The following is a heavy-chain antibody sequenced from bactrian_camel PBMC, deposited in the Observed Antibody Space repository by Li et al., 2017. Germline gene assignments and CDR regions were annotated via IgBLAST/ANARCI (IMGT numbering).Heavy chain of an antibody. CDR1: IYNMDC. CDR3: AYSGILVDECPGHGY. D-gene: IGHD2*01. J-gene: IGHJ6*01. CDR2: IDRDDST. Sequence: HVQLVESGGGSVQAGGSLRLSCVTFIYNMDCMAWFRQAPGKEREGVASIDRDDSTMYEDSVKGRFTISKDKAKNTLSLQMRSLKPEDTAVYYCAYSGILVDECPGHGYWGQGTQVTVS. V-gene: IGHV3S53*01.